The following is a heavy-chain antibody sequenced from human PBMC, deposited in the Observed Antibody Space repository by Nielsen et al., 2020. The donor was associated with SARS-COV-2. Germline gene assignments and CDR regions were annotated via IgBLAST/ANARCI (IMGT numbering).Heavy chain of an antibody. V-gene: IGHV1-2*04. D-gene: IGHD3-22*01. Sequence: ASVKVSCKASGYTFTGYFIHWVRQAPGQGLEWMGWINPNSGGTNYAQKFQGWVTMTRDTSISTAYMELSRLRSDDTAVYYCARGTRLEYYYDSSGYYSGWGQGTLVTVSS. CDR3: ARGTRLEYYYDSSGYYSG. J-gene: IGHJ4*02. CDR2: INPNSGGT. CDR1: GYTFTGYF.